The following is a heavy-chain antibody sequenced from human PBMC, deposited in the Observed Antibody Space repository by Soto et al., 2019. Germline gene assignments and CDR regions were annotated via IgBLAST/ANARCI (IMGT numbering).Heavy chain of an antibody. Sequence: PXESLRLSFAASGFTFSSNAMSWVRQAPGKGLEWVSAISGSGGSTYYADSVKGRFTISRDNSKNTLYLQMNSLRAEDTAVYYCAKDLRIAVKLAAASSIQQWGQGTLVTVSS. D-gene: IGHD6-19*01. J-gene: IGHJ1*01. CDR1: GFTFSSNA. V-gene: IGHV3-23*01. CDR3: AKDLRIAVKLAAASSIQQ. CDR2: ISGSGGST.